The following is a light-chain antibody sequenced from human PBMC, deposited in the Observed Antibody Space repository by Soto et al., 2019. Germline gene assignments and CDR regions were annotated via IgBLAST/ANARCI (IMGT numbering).Light chain of an antibody. Sequence: DIQMTQSPSTLSASVGDRVTITCRASQSISTWLAWYQQKPGKAPKLLIYKASSLESGVPSRFSGSGSGTEFTLTNSSLQPDDSATYYCQQYINRWTFGQGTKVDIK. J-gene: IGKJ1*01. CDR2: KAS. V-gene: IGKV1-5*03. CDR1: QSISTW. CDR3: QQYINRWT.